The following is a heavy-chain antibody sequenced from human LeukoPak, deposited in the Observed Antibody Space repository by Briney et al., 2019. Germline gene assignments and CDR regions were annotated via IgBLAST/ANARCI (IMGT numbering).Heavy chain of an antibody. D-gene: IGHD6-13*01. J-gene: IGHJ4*02. CDR3: AKDYRAAAGFFDH. CDR1: GFTFSSYA. V-gene: IGHV3-30-3*01. CDR2: ISYDGSNK. Sequence: SGGSLRLSCAASGFTFSSYAMHWVRQAPGKGLEWVAVISYDGSNKYYADSVKGRFTISRDNSKNTLYLQMNSLRAEDTAVYYCAKDYRAAAGFFDHWGQGTLVTVSS.